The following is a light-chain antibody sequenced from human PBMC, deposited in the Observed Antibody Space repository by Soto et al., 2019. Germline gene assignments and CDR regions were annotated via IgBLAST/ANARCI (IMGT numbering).Light chain of an antibody. V-gene: IGKV3-20*01. Sequence: EIVLTQSPGTLSLSPGERATLSCRASQSVSSSYLAWYQQKPGQAPRLLIYGASGRATGIPDRFSGSGSGTDVTLSISRLEPEDFAVYYCQQYGCSPGYSFGQGTKLEIK. CDR3: QQYGCSPGYS. CDR1: QSVSSSY. CDR2: GAS. J-gene: IGKJ2*01.